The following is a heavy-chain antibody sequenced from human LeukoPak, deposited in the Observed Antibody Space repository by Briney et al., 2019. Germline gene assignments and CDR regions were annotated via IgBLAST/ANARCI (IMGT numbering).Heavy chain of an antibody. CDR3: AHSRSGWYPNWFDP. V-gene: IGHV2-5*02. D-gene: IGHD6-19*01. J-gene: IGHJ5*02. Sequence: SGPTLVKPTQTLTLTCTFSGFSLSTSGVGVGWIRQPPEKGLEWLALIYWDDDKRYSPSLKSRLTITKDTSKNQVVLTMTNMDPVDTATYYRAHSRSGWYPNWFDPWGQGTLVTVSS. CDR2: IYWDDDK. CDR1: GFSLSTSGVG.